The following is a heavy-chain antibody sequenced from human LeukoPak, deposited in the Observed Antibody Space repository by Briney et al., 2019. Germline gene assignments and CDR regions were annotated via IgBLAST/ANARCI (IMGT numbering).Heavy chain of an antibody. CDR1: GFTYSSYG. CDR3: AREGTTDDNYYGMDV. J-gene: IGHJ6*02. V-gene: IGHV3-33*01. D-gene: IGHD4-17*01. Sequence: PGRSLRLSCAASGFTYSSYGMHWVRQAPGKGLEWVAVIWYDGSNKYYADSVKGRFTISRDNSKNTLYLQMNSLRAEDTAVYYCAREGTTDDNYYGMDVWGQGTTVTVPS. CDR2: IWYDGSNK.